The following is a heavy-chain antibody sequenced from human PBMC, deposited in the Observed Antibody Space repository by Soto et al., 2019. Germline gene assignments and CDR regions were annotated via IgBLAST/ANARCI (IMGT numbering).Heavy chain of an antibody. CDR2: ISSSSSYI. D-gene: IGHD1-26*01. J-gene: IGHJ4*02. Sequence: GGSLRLSCAASGFTFSSYSMNWVRQAPGKGLEWVSSISSSSSYIYYADSVKGRFTISRDNAKNPLYLQMNSLRAEDTAVYYCARDPNSGSHYFDYWGQGTLVTVSS. V-gene: IGHV3-21*01. CDR3: ARDPNSGSHYFDY. CDR1: GFTFSSYS.